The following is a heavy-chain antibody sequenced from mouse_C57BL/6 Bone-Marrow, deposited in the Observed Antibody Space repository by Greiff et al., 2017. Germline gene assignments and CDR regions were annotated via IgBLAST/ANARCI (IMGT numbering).Heavy chain of an antibody. J-gene: IGHJ1*03. CDR2: ISDGGSYT. V-gene: IGHV5-4*01. CDR3: ARDFYWYFDV. Sequence: VQGVESGGGLVKPGGSLKLSCAASGFTFSSYAMSWVRQTPEKRLEWVATISDGGSYTYYPDNVKGRFTISRDNAKNNLYLQMSHLKSEDTAMYYCARDFYWYFDVWGTGTTVTVSS. CDR1: GFTFSSYA.